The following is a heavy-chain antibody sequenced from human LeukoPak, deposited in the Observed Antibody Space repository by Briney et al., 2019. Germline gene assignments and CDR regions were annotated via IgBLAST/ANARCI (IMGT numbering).Heavy chain of an antibody. V-gene: IGHV3-23*01. J-gene: IGHJ3*02. CDR2: ISGSGGST. D-gene: IGHD1-26*01. CDR1: GFTFSSYA. Sequence: PGGSLRLSCAASGFTFSSYAMSWVRQAPGKGLEWVSAISGSGGSTYYADSVKGRFTISRDNAKNSLYLQMNSLRAEDTAVYYCARPSGELGAVDAFDIWGQGTMVTVSS. CDR3: ARPSGELGAVDAFDI.